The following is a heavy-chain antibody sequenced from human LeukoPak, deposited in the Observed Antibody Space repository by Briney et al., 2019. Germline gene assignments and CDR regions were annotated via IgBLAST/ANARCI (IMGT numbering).Heavy chain of an antibody. J-gene: IGHJ4*02. V-gene: IGHV3-23*01. Sequence: GGFLRLSCAASGFTFSSYAMSWVRQAPGKGLEWVSAISGSGGSTYYADSVKGRFTISRDNSKNTLYLQMNSLRAEDTAVYYCARLWFGELVFDYWGQGTLVTVSS. CDR2: ISGSGGST. CDR3: ARLWFGELVFDY. D-gene: IGHD3-10*01. CDR1: GFTFSSYA.